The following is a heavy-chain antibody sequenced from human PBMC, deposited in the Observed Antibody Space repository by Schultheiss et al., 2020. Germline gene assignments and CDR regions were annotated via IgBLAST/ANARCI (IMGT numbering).Heavy chain of an antibody. V-gene: IGHV3-64*04. J-gene: IGHJ6*02. Sequence: GGSLRLSCSASGFTFSSYAMHWVRQAPGKGLEYVSAISSNGGSTYYADSVKGRSTISRDNSKNTLYLQMNSLRAEDTAVYYCAVLGDYANYGMDVWGQGTTVIVCS. D-gene: IGHD4-17*01. CDR3: AVLGDYANYGMDV. CDR2: ISSNGGST. CDR1: GFTFSSYA.